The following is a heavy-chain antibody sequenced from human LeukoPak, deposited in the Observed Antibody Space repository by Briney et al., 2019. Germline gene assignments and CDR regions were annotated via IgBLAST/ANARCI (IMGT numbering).Heavy chain of an antibody. J-gene: IGHJ4*02. CDR3: ARITAAGTRFDY. CDR2: IYHSGST. V-gene: IGHV4-59*01. D-gene: IGHD6-13*01. Sequence: SETLSLTCTVSGDSISSYYWSWIRQPPGKGLEWIGYIYHSGSTNYNRSLKSRVNISVETSKNQFSLKLSSVTAADTAVYYCARITAAGTRFDYWGKGTLVTVSS. CDR1: GDSISSYY.